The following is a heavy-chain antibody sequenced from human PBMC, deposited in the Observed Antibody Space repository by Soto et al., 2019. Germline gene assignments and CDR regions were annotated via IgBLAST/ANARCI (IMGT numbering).Heavy chain of an antibody. V-gene: IGHV3-30-3*01. CDR2: ISYDGSNE. CDR3: ARTGYCTNGVCYTRYYFDY. CDR1: GFTFSSYA. D-gene: IGHD2-8*01. Sequence: GGSLRLSCAASGFTFSSYAMHWVRQAPGKGPEWVAVISYDGSNEYYADSVKGRFTISRDNSKNTLYLQMNSLRAEDTAVYYCARTGYCTNGVCYTRYYFDYWGQGTLVTVSS. J-gene: IGHJ4*02.